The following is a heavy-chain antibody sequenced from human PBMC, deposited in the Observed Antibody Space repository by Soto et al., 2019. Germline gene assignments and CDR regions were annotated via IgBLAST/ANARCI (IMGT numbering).Heavy chain of an antibody. J-gene: IGHJ5*02. Sequence: SETLSLTCAVYGGSFSGYYWSWIRQPPGKGLEWIGEINHSGSTNYNPSLKSRVTISVDTSKNQFSLKLSSVTAADTAVYYCARGQRITIFGVVIGGGWFDPWGQGTLVTVSS. CDR1: GGSFSGYY. CDR3: ARGQRITIFGVVIGGGWFDP. D-gene: IGHD3-3*01. V-gene: IGHV4-34*01. CDR2: INHSGST.